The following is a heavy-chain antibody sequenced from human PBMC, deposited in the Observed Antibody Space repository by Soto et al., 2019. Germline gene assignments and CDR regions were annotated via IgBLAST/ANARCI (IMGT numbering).Heavy chain of an antibody. J-gene: IGHJ4*02. CDR1: GDSVSSRNYY. D-gene: IGHD6-19*01. V-gene: IGHV4-61*01. CDR2: IYFSGST. CDR3: ARDRMAVAGFDY. Sequence: SETLSLTCTVSGDSVSSRNYYWTWIRQPPGKGLEWIGYIYFSGSTNYNPSLKSRLTISVDTSKNQFSLKLNSVTAADTAVYYCARDRMAVAGFDYWGQGTLVTVSS.